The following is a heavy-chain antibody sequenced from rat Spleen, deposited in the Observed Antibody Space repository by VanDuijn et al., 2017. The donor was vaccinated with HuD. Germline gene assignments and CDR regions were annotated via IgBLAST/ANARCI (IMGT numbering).Heavy chain of an antibody. CDR1: GFSLTSNS. V-gene: IGHV2-63*01. J-gene: IGHJ2*01. CDR2: MWYDGDT. CDR3: TRDLYDFDY. Sequence: QVQLKESGPGLVQPSQTLSLTCTVSGFSLTSNSVHWVRQPSGKGPELLAKMWYDGDTAYNSALKSRLSISRDTSKNQVVLKMNSLEVDDTGTYYCTRDLYDFDYWGQGVMVTVSS. D-gene: IGHD1-6*01.